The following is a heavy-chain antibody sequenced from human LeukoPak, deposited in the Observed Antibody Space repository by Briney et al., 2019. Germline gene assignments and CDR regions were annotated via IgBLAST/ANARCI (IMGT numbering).Heavy chain of an antibody. CDR3: AKTYGSGSYRDY. CDR2: ISSSSSYI. V-gene: IGHV3-21*04. J-gene: IGHJ4*02. Sequence: GGSLRLSCAASGFTFSSYSMNWVRQAPGKGLEWVSSISSSSSYICYADSVKGRFTISRDNAKNSLYLQMNSLRAEDTAVYYCAKTYGSGSYRDYWGQGTLVTVSS. CDR1: GFTFSSYS. D-gene: IGHD3-10*01.